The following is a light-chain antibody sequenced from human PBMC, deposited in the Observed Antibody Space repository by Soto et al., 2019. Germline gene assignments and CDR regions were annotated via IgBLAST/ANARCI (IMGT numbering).Light chain of an antibody. Sequence: EIVLTQSPCTLSLSPGERATLFCRARQSFSSTYLAWYQQKPGHAPRLLIFGASSRAAGIPDRFSGSGSGTDFTLTISRLEPEDIAVYYCQHYGRTFGPGTKVDIK. CDR2: GAS. CDR1: QSFSSTY. V-gene: IGKV3-20*01. J-gene: IGKJ3*01. CDR3: QHYGRT.